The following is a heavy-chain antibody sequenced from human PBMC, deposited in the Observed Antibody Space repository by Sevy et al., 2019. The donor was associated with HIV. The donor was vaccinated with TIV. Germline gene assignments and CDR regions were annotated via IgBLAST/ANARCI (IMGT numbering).Heavy chain of an antibody. CDR2: IKQDGSEK. CDR3: ARDPGVVPAALPYYYYGMDV. V-gene: IGHV3-7*01. CDR1: GFTFSSYW. J-gene: IGHJ6*02. Sequence: GGSLRLSCAASGFTFSSYWMSWVRQAPGKGLEWVANIKQDGSEKYYVDSVKGRFTISRDNDKNSLDLQMNSLRAADTAVYYCARDPGVVPAALPYYYYGMDVWGQGTTVTVSS. D-gene: IGHD2-2*01.